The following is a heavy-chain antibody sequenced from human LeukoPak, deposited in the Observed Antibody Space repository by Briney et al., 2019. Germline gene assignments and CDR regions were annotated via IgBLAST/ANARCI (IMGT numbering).Heavy chain of an antibody. V-gene: IGHV4-38-2*02. CDR1: GYPISSGYY. CDR3: ARAYCVGDCTVLHIYFDN. J-gene: IGHJ4*02. Sequence: PSETLSLTCTVSGYPISSGYYWGWIRQPPGKGLEWIGSIYHSGSTYYNPSLKSRVTISVDTSKNQFSLKLRSVMAADTAVYYCARAYCVGDCTVLHIYFDNWGQGTLVTVSS. D-gene: IGHD2-21*02. CDR2: IYHSGST.